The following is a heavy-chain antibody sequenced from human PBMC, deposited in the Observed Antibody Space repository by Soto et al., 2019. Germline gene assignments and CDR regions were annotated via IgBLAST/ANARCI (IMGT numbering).Heavy chain of an antibody. CDR3: ARVLDYYDSSGYFGY. D-gene: IGHD3-22*01. Sequence: SVKVSCKASGGTFSSYAISWVRQAPGQGLEWMGGIIPIFGTANYAQKFQGRVTITADESTSTAYMELSSLRSEDTAVYYCARVLDYYDSSGYFGYWGQGTLVTVSS. J-gene: IGHJ4*02. CDR2: IIPIFGTA. V-gene: IGHV1-69*13. CDR1: GGTFSSYA.